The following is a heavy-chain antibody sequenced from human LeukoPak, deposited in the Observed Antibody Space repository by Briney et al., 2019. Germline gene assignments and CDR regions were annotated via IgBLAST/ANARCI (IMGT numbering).Heavy chain of an antibody. D-gene: IGHD2-2*01. CDR2: IYYSGST. CDR1: GGSISSYY. V-gene: IGHV4-59*12. CDR3: ARAGVVPAATAFNYYYMDV. Sequence: PSETLSLTCTVSGGSISSYYWSWIRQPPGKGLEWIGYIYYSGSTYYNPSLKSRVTISVDTSKNQFSLKLSSVTAADTAVYYCARAGVVPAATAFNYYYMDVWGKGTTVTVSS. J-gene: IGHJ6*03.